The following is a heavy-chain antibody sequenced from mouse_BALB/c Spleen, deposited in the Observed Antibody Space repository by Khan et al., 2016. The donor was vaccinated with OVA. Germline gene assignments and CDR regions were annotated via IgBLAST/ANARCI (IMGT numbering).Heavy chain of an antibody. J-gene: IGHJ2*01. CDR1: GYIFSDYT. D-gene: IGHD1-1*01. Sequence: VRLQQSGPELVKPGASVKISCKASGYIFSDYTMDWVKQSHGKSLEWIGDINPNNGDTFYNQKFKGKATLTVDKSSSTAFMELRSLTSEDTAVYYCARTGYGSLGYWGQGTTLTGSS. CDR2: INPNNGDT. CDR3: ARTGYGSLGY. V-gene: IGHV1-18*01.